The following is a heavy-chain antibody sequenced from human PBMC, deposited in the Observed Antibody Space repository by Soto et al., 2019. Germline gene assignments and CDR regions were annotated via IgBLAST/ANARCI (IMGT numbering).Heavy chain of an antibody. CDR3: ATMGTPVTGLYYFDY. Sequence: SETLSLTCAVSGGSISSGGYSWSWIRQPPGKGLEWIGYIYHSGSTYYSPSLKSRVTISVDTSKNQFSLDLSSVTAADTAVYYCATMGTPVTGLYYFDYWGQGTLVTVSS. CDR2: IYHSGST. V-gene: IGHV4-30-2*05. D-gene: IGHD4-17*01. J-gene: IGHJ4*02. CDR1: GGSISSGGYS.